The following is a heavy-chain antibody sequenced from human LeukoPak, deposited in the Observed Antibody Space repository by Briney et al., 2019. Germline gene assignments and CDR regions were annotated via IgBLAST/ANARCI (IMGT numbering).Heavy chain of an antibody. V-gene: IGHV3-23*01. J-gene: IGHJ5*02. CDR2: ISGSGGST. CDR3: AKDPDFLVVVPAARFRFDP. CDR1: GFTFSRYA. D-gene: IGHD2-2*01. Sequence: GGSLRLSCAASGFTFSRYAMSWVRQPPGKGLERVSAISGSGGSTYYADSVKGRFTISRDNSKNTLHLQMNSLRAEDTAVYYCAKDPDFLVVVPAARFRFDPWGQGTLVTVSS.